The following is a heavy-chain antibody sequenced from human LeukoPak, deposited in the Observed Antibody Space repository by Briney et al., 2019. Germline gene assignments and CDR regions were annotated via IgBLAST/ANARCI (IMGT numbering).Heavy chain of an antibody. J-gene: IGHJ4*02. D-gene: IGHD4-11*01. V-gene: IGHV3-11*01. CDR3: ARGFTVPRSFDY. CDR1: GFTFSDYY. Sequence: GGSLRLSCAASGFTFSDYYMSWIRQAPGKGLEWVSHISRSGSTIYYADSVKGRFTISRDNAKNSLYLQMNSLGAEDTAVYYCARGFTVPRSFDYWGQGTLVTVSS. CDR2: ISRSGSTI.